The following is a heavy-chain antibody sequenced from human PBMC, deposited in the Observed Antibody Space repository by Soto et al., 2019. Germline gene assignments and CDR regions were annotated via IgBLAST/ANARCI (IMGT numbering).Heavy chain of an antibody. J-gene: IGHJ4*02. Sequence: EVQLVESGGGLVQPGGSLRLSCAASGFTLSNYWMSWVRQAPGKGLEWVANIKQDGSEKYYVDSVKGRFTISRDNAKNSLYLQMNSVRAEEPAVSYCARVTTVGGYWGQRTLVTVSS. CDR1: GFTLSNYW. D-gene: IGHD4-17*01. V-gene: IGHV3-7*01. CDR2: IKQDGSEK. CDR3: ARVTTVGGY.